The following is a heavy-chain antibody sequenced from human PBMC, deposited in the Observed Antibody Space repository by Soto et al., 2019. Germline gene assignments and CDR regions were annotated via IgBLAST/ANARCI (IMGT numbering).Heavy chain of an antibody. CDR3: ARPKWFTMVRGGELDAFDI. V-gene: IGHV1-8*01. D-gene: IGHD3-10*01. CDR1: GYTFTRYV. Sequence: ASVEVSCEAFGYTFTRYVINWGRKGTGKRLEWMGWMNPNSGNTGYAQKFQGRVTMTRNTSISTAYMELSSLRSEDTAVYYCARPKWFTMVRGGELDAFDIWGQGTMVTVSS. J-gene: IGHJ3*02. CDR2: MNPNSGNT.